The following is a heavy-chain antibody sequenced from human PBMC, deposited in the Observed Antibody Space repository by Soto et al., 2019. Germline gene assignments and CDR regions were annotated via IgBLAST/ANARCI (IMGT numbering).Heavy chain of an antibody. J-gene: IGHJ3*02. D-gene: IGHD3-22*01. CDR3: ASAYYDSSGYYGYDAFDI. V-gene: IGHV4-59*01. Sequence: SETLSLTCTVSGGSISSYYWSWIRQPPGKGLGWIGYIYYSGSTNYNPSLKSRVTISVDTSKNQFSLKLSSVTAADTAVYYCASAYYDSSGYYGYDAFDIWGQGTMVTVSS. CDR2: IYYSGST. CDR1: GGSISSYY.